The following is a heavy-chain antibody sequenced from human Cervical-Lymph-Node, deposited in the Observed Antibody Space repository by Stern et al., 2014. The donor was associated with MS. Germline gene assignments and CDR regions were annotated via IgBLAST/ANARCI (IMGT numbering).Heavy chain of an antibody. CDR3: ARDSEWRFLEWLGTYYYYGMDV. D-gene: IGHD3-3*01. CDR1: GFTFSSYS. V-gene: IGHV3-48*01. CDR2: ISSSSSTI. Sequence: VQLVESGGGLVQPGGSLRLSCAASGFTFSSYSMNWVRQAPGKGLEWVSYISSSSSTIYYADSVKGRFTISRDNAKNSLYLQMNSLRAEDTAVYYCARDSEWRFLEWLGTYYYYGMDVWGQGTTVTVSS. J-gene: IGHJ6*02.